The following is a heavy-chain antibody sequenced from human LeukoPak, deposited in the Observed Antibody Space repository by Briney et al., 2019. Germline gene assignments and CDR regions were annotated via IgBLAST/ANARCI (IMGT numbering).Heavy chain of an antibody. CDR2: INHSGST. V-gene: IGHV4-34*01. D-gene: IGHD2-15*01. CDR1: GGSFSGYY. Sequence: SETLSLTCAVYGGSFSGYYWSWIRQPPGKGLEWIGEINHSGSTNYNPSLKSRVTISVDTSKNQFSLKLSSVTAADTAVYYCARGHRPTRYCSGGSCYRGPHYYCYGMDVWGKGTTVTVSS. J-gene: IGHJ6*04. CDR3: ARGHRPTRYCSGGSCYRGPHYYCYGMDV.